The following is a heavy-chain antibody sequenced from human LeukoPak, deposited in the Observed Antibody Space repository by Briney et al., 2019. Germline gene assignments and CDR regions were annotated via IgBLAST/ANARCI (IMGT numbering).Heavy chain of an antibody. CDR1: GFTFSSYA. CDR2: ISSNGGST. Sequence: GGSLRLSCSASGFTFSSYAMHWVRQAPGKGLGYVSAISSNGGSTYYADSVKGRFTISRDNSKNTLYLQMSSLRAEDTAVYYCVNGYSPALDYWGQGTLVTVSS. V-gene: IGHV3-64D*06. CDR3: VNGYSPALDY. J-gene: IGHJ4*02. D-gene: IGHD6-13*01.